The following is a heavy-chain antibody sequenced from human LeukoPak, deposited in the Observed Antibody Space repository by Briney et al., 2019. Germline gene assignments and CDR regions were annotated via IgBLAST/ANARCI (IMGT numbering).Heavy chain of an antibody. V-gene: IGHV3-48*03. J-gene: IGHJ4*02. Sequence: PGGSLRLSCAASGFTFSSYEMNWVRQAPGKGLEWVSYISSSGSTIYYADSVKGRFTISRDNSKNTLYLQMNSLRAEDTAVYYCASRAPPDRQYFDYWGQGTLVTVSS. CDR3: ASRAPPDRQYFDY. CDR1: GFTFSSYE. CDR2: ISSSGSTI. D-gene: IGHD1-14*01.